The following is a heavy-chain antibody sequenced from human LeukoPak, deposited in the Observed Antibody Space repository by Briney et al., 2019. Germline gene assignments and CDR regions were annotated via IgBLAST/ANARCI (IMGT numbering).Heavy chain of an antibody. Sequence: PSETLSLTCTVSGGSINSYYWSWIRQPPGKGLEWIGYIYYSGSTNYNPSLKSRVTISVDTSKNQFSLKLSSATAADTAVYYCARHRTIYYDSSGYWVWGQGTLVTVSS. J-gene: IGHJ4*02. CDR3: ARHRTIYYDSSGYWV. CDR1: GGSINSYY. V-gene: IGHV4-59*08. D-gene: IGHD3-22*01. CDR2: IYYSGST.